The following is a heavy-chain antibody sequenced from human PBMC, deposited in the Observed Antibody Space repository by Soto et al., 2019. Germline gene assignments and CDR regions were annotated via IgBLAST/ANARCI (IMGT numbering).Heavy chain of an antibody. V-gene: IGHV1-18*01. D-gene: IGHD1-1*01. CDR1: GYTFTTYG. J-gene: IGHJ4*02. CDR2: ISPHNGNT. Sequence: QAHLVQSGAEVKKPGASVKVSCKGSGYTFTTYGITWVRQAPGQGLEWMGWISPHNGNTNYAQKLQGRVTVTRDTSTSTAYMELRSLRSDDTAVYYCARGRYGDYWGQGALVTVSS. CDR3: ARGRYGDY.